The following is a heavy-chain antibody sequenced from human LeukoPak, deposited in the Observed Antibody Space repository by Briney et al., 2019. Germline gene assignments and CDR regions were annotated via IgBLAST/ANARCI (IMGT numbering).Heavy chain of an antibody. D-gene: IGHD3-16*01. V-gene: IGHV1-18*01. CDR2: ISAYNGNT. Sequence: ASVKVSCKASGYTFTSYGISTGRDTPGQRVERRGWISAYNGNTNYAQKLQGRVTMTTDTSTSTAYMELRSLRADDTAVYYCARCLGEEDCSGSVFDYGGQGTLVTVS. CDR1: GYTFTSYG. J-gene: IGHJ4*02. CDR3: ARCLGEEDCSGSVFDY.